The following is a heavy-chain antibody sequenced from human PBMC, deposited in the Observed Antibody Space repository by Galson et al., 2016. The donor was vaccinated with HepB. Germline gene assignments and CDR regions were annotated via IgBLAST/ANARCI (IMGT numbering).Heavy chain of an antibody. V-gene: IGHV3-30*18. CDR3: TKDQYSATYSNAHIDY. CDR1: GFTFSSYG. J-gene: IGHJ4*02. D-gene: IGHD1-26*01. CDR2: ISYDGSNT. Sequence: SLRLSCAASGFTFSSYGMHWVRQAPGKGLEWVAVISYDGSNTFYADSVKGRFIISRDNSKNTLYLQMNSLRAEDTALYYCTKDQYSATYSNAHIDYWGQGTLVTVSS.